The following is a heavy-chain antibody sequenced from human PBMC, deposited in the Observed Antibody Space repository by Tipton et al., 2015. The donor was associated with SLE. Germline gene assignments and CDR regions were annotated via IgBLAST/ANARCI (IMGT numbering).Heavy chain of an antibody. V-gene: IGHV4-39*07. J-gene: IGHJ4*02. CDR3: ASRGGGGSHFDY. Sequence: TLSLTCTVSGGSISSSPYYWAWIRQPPGKGLEWIGTVYSGGNTYHIPSLKTRVTISVDTSRNQFSLKLTSVTAADTAVYFCASRGGGGSHFDYWGQGTLVSVSS. D-gene: IGHD3-16*01. CDR2: VYSGGNT. CDR1: GGSISSSPYY.